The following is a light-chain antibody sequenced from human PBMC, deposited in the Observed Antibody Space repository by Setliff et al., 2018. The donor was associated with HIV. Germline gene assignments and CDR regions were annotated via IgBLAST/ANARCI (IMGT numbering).Light chain of an antibody. CDR2: EVS. CDR1: SSDIGTYNR. Sequence: QSVLTPPPSVSGSPGQSVTISCTGTSSDIGTYNRVSWYQQPPGTAPKLMIYEVSNRPSGVPDRFSGSKSGNTASLIISGPQAEDEADYYCSSYTRSSTLVFGGGTKVTV. J-gene: IGLJ3*02. CDR3: SSYTRSSTLV. V-gene: IGLV2-18*02.